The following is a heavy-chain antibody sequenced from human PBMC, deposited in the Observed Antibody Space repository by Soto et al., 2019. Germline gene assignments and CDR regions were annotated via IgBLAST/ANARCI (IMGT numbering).Heavy chain of an antibody. CDR1: GGSISSSSYY. V-gene: IGHV4-39*01. J-gene: IGHJ4*02. CDR2: IYYSGST. Sequence: SETLSLTCTVSGGSISSSSYYWGWIRQPPGKGLEWIGSIYYSGSTYYNPSLKSRVTISVDTSKNQFSLKLSSVTAADTAVYYCARTGYSSGWYYFDYWGQGTLVTVSS. CDR3: ARTGYSSGWYYFDY. D-gene: IGHD6-19*01.